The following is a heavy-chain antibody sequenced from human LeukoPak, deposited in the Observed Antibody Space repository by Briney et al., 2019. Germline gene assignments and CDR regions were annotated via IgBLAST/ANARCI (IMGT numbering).Heavy chain of an antibody. J-gene: IGHJ4*02. V-gene: IGHV3-21*01. CDR1: GFTFSSYS. CDR2: ISSSSSYI. Sequence: PGGSLRLSCAASGFTFSSYSMNWVRQAPGKGLEWVSSISSSSSYIYYADSVKGRFTISRDNAKNSLYLQMNSLRAEDTAVYYCARDLSFDFWTSYYFDYWGQGTLVTVSS. CDR3: ARDLSFDFWTSYYFDY. D-gene: IGHD3/OR15-3a*01.